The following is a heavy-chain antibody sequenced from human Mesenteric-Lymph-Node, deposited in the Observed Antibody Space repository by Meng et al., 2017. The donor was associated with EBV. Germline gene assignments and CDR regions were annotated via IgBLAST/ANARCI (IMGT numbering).Heavy chain of an antibody. V-gene: IGHV4-39*06. CDR3: ARGQWSSSWYFLDY. J-gene: IGHJ4*02. Sequence: RLQLRESGPGLVKPSETLSLTCIVSGGSISSSSYYWGWIRRPPGKGLEWIGSIYYSGSTYYNPSLKSRVTISVDTSKNQFSLKLSSVTAADTAVYYCARGQWSSSWYFLDYWGQGTLVTVSS. CDR1: GGSISSSSYY. CDR2: IYYSGST. D-gene: IGHD6-13*01.